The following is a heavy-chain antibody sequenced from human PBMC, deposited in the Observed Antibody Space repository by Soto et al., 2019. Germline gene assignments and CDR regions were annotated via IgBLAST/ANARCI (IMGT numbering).Heavy chain of an antibody. CDR1: GYRFPSYW. CDR3: ASWSFPYYGMYF. V-gene: IGHV5-10-1*01. J-gene: IGHJ6*02. CDR2: IDPSDSYT. Sequence: GESLKISCKGSGYRFPSYWISWVRQMPGKGLEWMGRIDPSDSYTNYSPSFQGHVTISADKSISTAYLQWSSLKASDTAMYYCASWSFPYYGMYFCGQGTTVTVS. D-gene: IGHD2-15*01.